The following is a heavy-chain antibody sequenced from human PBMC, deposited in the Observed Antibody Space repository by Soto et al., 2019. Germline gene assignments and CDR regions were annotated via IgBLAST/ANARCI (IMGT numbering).Heavy chain of an antibody. D-gene: IGHD3-3*01. J-gene: IGHJ6*02. V-gene: IGHV4-38-2*02. Sequence: SETVSLTCAVSGYSISGGYYWGWIREPPGKGLEWIGSIYHSGSTYYNPSLKSRVTISVDTSKNQFSLKLSSVTAADTAVYYCAIDSYYDFWSGSSNPYGMDVWGQGTTVTVSS. CDR3: AIDSYYDFWSGSSNPYGMDV. CDR2: IYHSGST. CDR1: GYSISGGYY.